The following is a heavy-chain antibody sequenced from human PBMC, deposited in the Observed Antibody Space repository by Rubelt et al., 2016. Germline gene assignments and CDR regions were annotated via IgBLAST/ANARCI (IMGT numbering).Heavy chain of an antibody. Sequence: SSYGMYWVRQAPGKGLEWAAIIWYDGRNKYYADSVKGRFTISRDNSKNTLYLQMNSLRAEDTALYYCAKGYYSSGENFFDYWGQGTLVTVSS. CDR2: IWYDGRNK. CDR3: AKGYYSSGENFFDY. J-gene: IGHJ4*02. V-gene: IGHV3-33*06. D-gene: IGHD3-10*01. CDR1: SSYG.